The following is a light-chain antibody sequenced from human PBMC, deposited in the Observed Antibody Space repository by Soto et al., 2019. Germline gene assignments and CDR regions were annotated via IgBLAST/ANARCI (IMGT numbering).Light chain of an antibody. Sequence: EIVLTQSPGTLSLSPGERATLSCRASQSVSSSDLAWDQQKPGQAPRLLIYGASSRATGIPDRFSGSGSGTDFTLTISRLEPEEFAVYYCQQYGSSPLFTFGPGTKVDIK. J-gene: IGKJ3*01. CDR1: QSVSSSD. V-gene: IGKV3-20*01. CDR3: QQYGSSPLFT. CDR2: GAS.